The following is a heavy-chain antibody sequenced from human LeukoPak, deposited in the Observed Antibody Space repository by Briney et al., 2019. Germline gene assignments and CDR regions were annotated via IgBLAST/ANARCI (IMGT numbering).Heavy chain of an antibody. CDR3: VDSSGYYEGSAFDI. CDR2: IYYSGST. Sequence: PSETLSLTCTVSGGSISSSSYYWGWIRQPPGKGLEWIGSIYYSGSTYYNPSLKSRVTISVDTSKNQFSLKLSSVTAADTAVYYCVDSSGYYEGSAFDIWGQGTMVTVSS. V-gene: IGHV4-39*07. CDR1: GGSISSSSYY. J-gene: IGHJ3*02. D-gene: IGHD3-22*01.